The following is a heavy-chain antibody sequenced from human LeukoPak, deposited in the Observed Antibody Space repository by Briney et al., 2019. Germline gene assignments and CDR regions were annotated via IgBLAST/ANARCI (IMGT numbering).Heavy chain of an antibody. J-gene: IGHJ5*02. CDR1: GGTFSSYA. CDR3: AVGNFTYYYDSSGYYWFDP. Sequence: GSSVKVSCKAPGGTFSSYAISWVRQAPGQGLEWMGRIIPIFGTANYAQKFQGRVTITTDESTSTAYMELSSLRSEDTAVYYCAVGNFTYYYDSSGYYWFDPWGQGTLVTVYS. D-gene: IGHD3-22*01. CDR2: IIPIFGTA. V-gene: IGHV1-69*05.